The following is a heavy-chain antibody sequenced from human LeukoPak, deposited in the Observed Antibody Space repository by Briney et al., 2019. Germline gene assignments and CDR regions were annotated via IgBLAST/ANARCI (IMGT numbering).Heavy chain of an antibody. CDR3: AKDSLITIFGVVTQPYYMDV. D-gene: IGHD3-3*01. Sequence: GGSLRLSCAASGFTFSSYGMHWVRQAPGKGLEWVAVISYDGSNKYYADSVKGRFTISRDNSKNTLYLQMNSLRAEDTAVYYCAKDSLITIFGVVTQPYYMDVWGKGTTVTVSS. V-gene: IGHV3-30*18. J-gene: IGHJ6*03. CDR2: ISYDGSNK. CDR1: GFTFSSYG.